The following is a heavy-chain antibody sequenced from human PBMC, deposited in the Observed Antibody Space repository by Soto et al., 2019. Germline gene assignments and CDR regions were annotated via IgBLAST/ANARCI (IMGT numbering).Heavy chain of an antibody. CDR2: ISYDGSNT. D-gene: IGHD1-26*01. J-gene: IGHJ4*02. CDR3: AKDLSLGIVGAWGHYFEY. V-gene: IGHV3-30-3*01. CDR1: GFTFSSFA. Sequence: QVQLVESGGGVLQPGRSLRLSCAASGFTFSSFAMHWVRQAPGKGLEWVAFISYDGSNTYYADSVKGLVTICRDNSKKTVYLEINRLRAEDTAVYHCAKDLSLGIVGAWGHYFEYWGQGTLVTVSS.